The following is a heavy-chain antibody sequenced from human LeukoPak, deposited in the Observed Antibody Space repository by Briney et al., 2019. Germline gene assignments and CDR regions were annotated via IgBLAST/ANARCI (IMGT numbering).Heavy chain of an antibody. CDR1: GFTFSSYA. V-gene: IGHV3-23*01. CDR2: ISGSGGST. Sequence: GGSLRLSCAASGFTFSSYAMSWVRQAPGKGLEWVSAISGSGGSTYYADSVKGRFTISRDNSKNTLYLQMNSLRAEDTAVYYCAINFGYSSSWSPADYWGQGTLVTVSS. CDR3: AINFGYSSSWSPADY. J-gene: IGHJ4*02. D-gene: IGHD6-13*01.